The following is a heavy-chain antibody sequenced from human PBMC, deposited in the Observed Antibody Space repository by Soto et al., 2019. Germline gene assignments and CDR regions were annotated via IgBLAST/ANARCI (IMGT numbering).Heavy chain of an antibody. CDR3: ARGGSDYDGSGYYQGHV. CDR1: GGTFSNYG. D-gene: IGHD3-22*01. V-gene: IGHV1-69*12. J-gene: IGHJ6*02. CDR2: IVPIFGA. Sequence: QVQLVQSGAEVKKPGSSVKVSCKSSGGTFSNYGFSWVRQAPGQGLECMGVIVPIFGAEHPQKFQGRVTITAAESTNTVFRGRRGLGSEDTAVYYCARGGSDYDGSGYYQGHVWGQGTTVTVSS.